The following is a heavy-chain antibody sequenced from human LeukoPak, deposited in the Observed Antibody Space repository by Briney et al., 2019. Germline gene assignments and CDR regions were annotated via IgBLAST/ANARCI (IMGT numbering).Heavy chain of an antibody. J-gene: IGHJ5*02. CDR3: ARVVRGVVTSNWFDP. V-gene: IGHV4-59*01. Sequence: PSETLSLTCTVSGDSLNTYYWTWIRQTPGKGLEWIGFVAYSGSSNHNPSLKSRVSISIDTSKNQFSLALTSVTLADTAVYYCARVVRGVVTSNWFDPWGQGTLVTVSS. D-gene: IGHD2-21*02. CDR1: GDSLNTYY. CDR2: VAYSGSS.